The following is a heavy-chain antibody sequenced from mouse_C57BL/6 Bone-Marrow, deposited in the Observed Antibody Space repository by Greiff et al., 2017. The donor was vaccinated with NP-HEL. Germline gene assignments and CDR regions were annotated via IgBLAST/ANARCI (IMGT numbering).Heavy chain of an antibody. V-gene: IGHV14-4*01. D-gene: IGHD1-1*01. CDR2: IDPENGDT. CDR1: GFNIKDDY. Sequence: VQLQQSGAELVRPGASVKLSCTASGFNIKDDYMHWVKQRPEQGLRGIGWIDPENGDTEYASKFQGKATITADTSSNTAYLQLSSLTSEDTAVYYCTTGYYYGSSYQYYFDYWGQGTTLTVSS. CDR3: TTGYYYGSSYQYYFDY. J-gene: IGHJ2*01.